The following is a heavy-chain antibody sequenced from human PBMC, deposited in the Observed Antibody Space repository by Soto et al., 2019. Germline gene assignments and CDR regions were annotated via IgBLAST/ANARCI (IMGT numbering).Heavy chain of an antibody. J-gene: IGHJ6*02. Sequence: QVQLVQSGAEMRKPGSSLRVSCKASGGTFSDYAFSWVRQAPGQGLEWMGGIVPRCGSPNYAQKFGGRVTITAAQSTSTVYMELSGLRFDDTAVYFCARDRIQLRLGKYSFNGMDVWGQGTTITVSS. V-gene: IGHV1-69*01. CDR3: ARDRIQLRLGKYSFNGMDV. CDR1: GGTFSDYA. D-gene: IGHD3-16*01. CDR2: IVPRCGSP.